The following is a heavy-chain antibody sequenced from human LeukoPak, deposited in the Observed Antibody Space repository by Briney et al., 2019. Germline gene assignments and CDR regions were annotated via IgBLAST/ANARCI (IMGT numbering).Heavy chain of an antibody. Sequence: GGSLRLSCAASGFTFSSYAMSWVRQAPGKGLEWVSAISGSGGSTYYADSVKGRFTISRDNSNNTLYLQVNSLRAEDTAVYYCAKKVPGIAAAGDWYFDLWGRGTLVTVSS. D-gene: IGHD6-13*01. V-gene: IGHV3-23*01. CDR3: AKKVPGIAAAGDWYFDL. J-gene: IGHJ2*01. CDR1: GFTFSSYA. CDR2: ISGSGGST.